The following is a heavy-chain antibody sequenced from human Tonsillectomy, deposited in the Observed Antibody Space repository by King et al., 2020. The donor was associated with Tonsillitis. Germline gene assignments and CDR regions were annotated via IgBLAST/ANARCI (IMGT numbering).Heavy chain of an antibody. CDR3: ARAGEGGYYYFYYGMAV. J-gene: IGHJ6*02. D-gene: IGHD2-21*01. Sequence: QLVQSGAEVKKPGASVKVSCKASGYTFTSYYIHWVRQAPGQGLEWMGIINPSGGGTSYAQKFQVRVTMTRDTSTSTVYMELSSLRSEDTAVYYCARAGEGGYYYFYYGMAVWGQGTTVTVSS. V-gene: IGHV1-46*03. CDR1: GYTFTSYY. CDR2: INPSGGGT.